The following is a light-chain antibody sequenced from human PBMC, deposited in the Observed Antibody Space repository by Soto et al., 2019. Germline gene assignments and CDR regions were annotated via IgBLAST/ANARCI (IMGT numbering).Light chain of an antibody. CDR3: QQRSNWPRT. CDR2: DAS. V-gene: IGKV3-11*01. Sequence: EIVLTKSPASLYFSPGERATLSCRASESVSSYLAWYQQKPGQAPRLLIYDASNRATGIPARFSGSGSGTDFNLTISSLEPEDFAVYYCQQRSNWPRTFGQGTKVEIK. CDR1: ESVSSY. J-gene: IGKJ1*01.